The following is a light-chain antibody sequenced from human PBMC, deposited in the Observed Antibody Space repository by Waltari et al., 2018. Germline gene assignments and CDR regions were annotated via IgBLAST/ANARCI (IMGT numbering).Light chain of an antibody. J-gene: IGKJ2*01. CDR3: QQYGSTPYT. CDR1: QSFSTSY. Sequence: EIVLTQSPGTLSLSPGEGATLSCRPSQSFSTSYLAWYQQKTGQAPRLLIYGASTRATGSPGRFSGSGSGTDFTLAITRLEPEDFAVYYCQQYGSTPYTFGQGTKLEIK. V-gene: IGKV3-20*01. CDR2: GAS.